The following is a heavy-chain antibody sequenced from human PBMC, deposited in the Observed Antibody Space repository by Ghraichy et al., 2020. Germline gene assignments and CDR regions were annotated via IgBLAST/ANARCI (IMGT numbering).Heavy chain of an antibody. CDR2: ISYDGSNK. D-gene: IGHD1-26*01. Sequence: GGSLRLSCAASGFTFSSYAMHWVRQAPGKGLEWVAVISYDGSNKYYADSVKGRFTISRDNSKNTLYLQMNSLRAEDTAVYYCARGKGGSYQSGMDVWGQGTTVTVSS. J-gene: IGHJ6*02. V-gene: IGHV3-30*01. CDR1: GFTFSSYA. CDR3: ARGKGGSYQSGMDV.